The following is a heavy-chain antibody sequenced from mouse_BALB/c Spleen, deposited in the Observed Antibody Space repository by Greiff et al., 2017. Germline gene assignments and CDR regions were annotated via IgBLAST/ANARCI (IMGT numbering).Heavy chain of an antibody. Sequence: VKLQESGPGLVAPSQSLSITCTVSGFSLTSYGVHWVRQPPGKGLEWLGVIWAGGSTNYNSALMSRLSISKDNSKSQVFLKMNSLQTDDTAMYYCARAPDFDVWGAGTTVTVSS. CDR3: ARAPDFDV. CDR1: GFSLTSYG. V-gene: IGHV2-9*02. CDR2: IWAGGST. J-gene: IGHJ1*01.